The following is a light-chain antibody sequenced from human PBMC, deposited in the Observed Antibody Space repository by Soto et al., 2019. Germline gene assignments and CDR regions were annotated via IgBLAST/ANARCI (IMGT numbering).Light chain of an antibody. J-gene: IGKJ5*01. CDR1: QSLLHITGETF. CDR2: EVS. CDR3: MQSTQLPPT. Sequence: LVTQNKLSLSVAPGQPSSISCESSQSLLHITGETFLFWYLQKPGQSPQLLIYEVSTRVSGVPDRFSGSGSGTDFTLEISRVETDDVGIYYCMQSTQLPPTFGQGTRLEIK. V-gene: IGKV2D-29*02.